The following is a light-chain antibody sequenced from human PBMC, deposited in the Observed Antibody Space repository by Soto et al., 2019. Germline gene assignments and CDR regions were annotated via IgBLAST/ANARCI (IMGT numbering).Light chain of an antibody. Sequence: EIVMTQSPATLSVSPGERATLSCRASQSVSSNLAWYQQKPGQAPRLLIYGASTRATGIPARFSGSRYGTEVTLTISSLQSEDFAVYHCQKYHKWLTWTFGQGTKVEIQ. CDR2: GAS. CDR3: QKYHKWLTWT. CDR1: QSVSSN. J-gene: IGKJ1*01. V-gene: IGKV3-15*01.